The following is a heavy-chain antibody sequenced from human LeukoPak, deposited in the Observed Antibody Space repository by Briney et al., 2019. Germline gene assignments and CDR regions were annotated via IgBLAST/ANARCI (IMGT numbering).Heavy chain of an antibody. J-gene: IGHJ4*02. CDR3: AKGHYDSSGYYYYY. CDR1: GFTFSSYA. V-gene: IGHV3-23*01. CDR2: ISGSGGST. Sequence: SGGSLRLSCAASGFTFSSYAMSWVRQAPGKGLEWVSAISGSGGSTYYADSVKGRFTISRDNSKNTLYLQMNSLRAEGTAVYYCAKGHYDSSGYYYYYWGQGTLVTVSS. D-gene: IGHD3-22*01.